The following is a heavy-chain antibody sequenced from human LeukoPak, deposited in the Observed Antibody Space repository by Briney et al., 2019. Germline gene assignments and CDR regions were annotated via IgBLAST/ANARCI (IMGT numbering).Heavy chain of an antibody. J-gene: IGHJ4*02. CDR3: ARVDGDGYNIPDY. V-gene: IGHV4-34*01. CDR1: GESFSSYY. Sequence: PSETLSLTCAVYGESFSSYYWSWIRQPPGKGLEWIGEINHSGNTNYNPSLKSRVTISVDTSKNQFSLKLSSVPAADTAVYYCARVDGDGYNIPDYWGQGTLVTVPP. D-gene: IGHD5-24*01. CDR2: INHSGNT.